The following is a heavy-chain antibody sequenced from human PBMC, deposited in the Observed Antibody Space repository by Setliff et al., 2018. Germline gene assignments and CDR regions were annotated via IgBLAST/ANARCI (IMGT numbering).Heavy chain of an antibody. J-gene: IGHJ3*01. CDR1: RFTFSNYW. V-gene: IGHV3-7*01. CDR2: IKEDGSEK. CDR3: VRDRWKVIVNKGDDAFDL. D-gene: IGHD3-22*01. Sequence: GGSLRLSCAASRFTFSNYWMSWVRQAPGKGLEWVVNIKEDGSEKYYVDSVKGRFTISRDNAKNSLDLQMNSLRGEDTAVYYCVRDRWKVIVNKGDDAFDLWGQGTVVTVSS.